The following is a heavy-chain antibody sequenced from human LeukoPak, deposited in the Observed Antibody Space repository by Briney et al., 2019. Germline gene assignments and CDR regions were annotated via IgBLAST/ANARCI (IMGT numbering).Heavy chain of an antibody. Sequence: PSETLSLTCSVSGDSISSGSYYWSWIRQPAGKGLEWIGRIYTTGSTNYNPSLKSRVTISVDTSENQFSLRLSSVTAADTALYHCARDNGFGEFYNWFDPWGQGTLVTVSS. J-gene: IGHJ5*02. CDR1: GDSISSGSYY. CDR3: ARDNGFGEFYNWFDP. D-gene: IGHD3-10*01. CDR2: IYTTGST. V-gene: IGHV4-61*02.